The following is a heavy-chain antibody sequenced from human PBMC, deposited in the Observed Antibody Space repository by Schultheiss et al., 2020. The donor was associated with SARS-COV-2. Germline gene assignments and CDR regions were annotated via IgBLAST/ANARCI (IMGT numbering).Heavy chain of an antibody. CDR1: GFTFSSYG. Sequence: GSLRLSCAASGFTFSSYGMHWVRQAPGKGLEWVAVIWYDGSNKYYADSVKGRFTISRDNAKNSLYLQMDSLRAEDTAVYYCARRRDYFDYWAQGTLVTVSS. CDR2: IWYDGSNK. V-gene: IGHV3-33*08. CDR3: ARRRDYFDY. J-gene: IGHJ4*02.